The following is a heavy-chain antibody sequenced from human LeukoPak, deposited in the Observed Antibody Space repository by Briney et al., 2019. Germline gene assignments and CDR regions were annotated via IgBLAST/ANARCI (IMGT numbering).Heavy chain of an antibody. CDR2: IKQDGSEE. Sequence: PGGSLRLSCAASGFTLSNYWMSWVRQAPGKGLEWVANIKQDGSEEYYVDSMKGRFTISRDNAENSLYLQMNSLRDEDTAVYYCARDSDYWGQGTLVTVSS. V-gene: IGHV3-7*01. J-gene: IGHJ4*02. CDR3: ARDSDY. CDR1: GFTLSNYW.